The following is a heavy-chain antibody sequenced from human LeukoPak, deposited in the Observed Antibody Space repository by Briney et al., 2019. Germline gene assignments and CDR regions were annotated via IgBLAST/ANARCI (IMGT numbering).Heavy chain of an antibody. D-gene: IGHD2-2*01. Sequence: SETLSLTCTVSSGSISSYYWSWIGQPAGKGLEWIGRIYTSGSTNYNPSLKSRVTMSVDTSKNQFSLKLSSATAADTAVYYCARDRDVVVPAAPYWYFDLWGRGTLVTVSS. CDR2: IYTSGST. V-gene: IGHV4-4*07. CDR3: ARDRDVVVPAAPYWYFDL. CDR1: SGSISSYY. J-gene: IGHJ2*01.